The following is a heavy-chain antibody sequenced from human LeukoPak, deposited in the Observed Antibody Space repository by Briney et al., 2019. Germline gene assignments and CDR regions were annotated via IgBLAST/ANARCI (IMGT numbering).Heavy chain of an antibody. CDR3: AGGGSCYGGTY. CDR1: GFTFSDHY. V-gene: IGHV3-72*01. D-gene: IGHD2-15*01. CDR2: ARNQANGYTT. Sequence: GGSLRLSCAASGFTFSDHYMDWVRQAPGKGLEWVGRARNQANGYTTEYAASVKGKFTVSRDDSMSSLYLQMNSLRAEDTAVYYCAGGGSCYGGTYWGQGTLVTVSS. J-gene: IGHJ4*02.